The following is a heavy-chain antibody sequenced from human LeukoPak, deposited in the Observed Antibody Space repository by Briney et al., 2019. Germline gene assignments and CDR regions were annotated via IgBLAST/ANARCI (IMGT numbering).Heavy chain of an antibody. V-gene: IGHV3-21*01. J-gene: IGHJ4*02. Sequence: GGSLILSCAVSGFTFSSYSMNWVRQAPGKGLEWVSIISPDSRATIYADSVKGRFTTSRDNAKNSLYLQMNSLRVEDTAVYYCAASPPGGPIEYWDQGALVTVSS. D-gene: IGHD3-16*01. CDR2: ISPDSRAT. CDR3: AASPPGGPIEY. CDR1: GFTFSSYS.